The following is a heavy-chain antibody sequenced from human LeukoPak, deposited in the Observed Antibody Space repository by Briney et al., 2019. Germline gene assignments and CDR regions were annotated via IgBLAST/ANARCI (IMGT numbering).Heavy chain of an antibody. CDR3: AKTPTSSSYSFDY. J-gene: IGHJ4*02. CDR1: GGSFSGYY. D-gene: IGHD6-13*01. V-gene: IGHV4-34*01. CDR2: INHSGST. Sequence: SETLSLTCAVYGGSFSGYYWSWIRQPPGKGLEWIGEINHSGSTNYNPSLKSRVTISVDTSKNQFSLKLSSVTAADTAVYYCAKTPTSSSYSFDYWGRGTLVTVSS.